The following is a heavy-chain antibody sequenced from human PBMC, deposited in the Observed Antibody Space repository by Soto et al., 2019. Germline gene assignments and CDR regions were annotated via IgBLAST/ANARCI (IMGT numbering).Heavy chain of an antibody. Sequence: SETLSLTCTVSCGSISSYYWSWIRQPPGKGLEWIGYIYYSGSTNYNPSLKSRVTISVDTSKNQFSLKLSSVTAADTAVYYCARNPRGYSYGHYYYYMDVWGKGTTVT. J-gene: IGHJ6*03. D-gene: IGHD5-18*01. CDR2: IYYSGST. V-gene: IGHV4-59*01. CDR3: ARNPRGYSYGHYYYYMDV. CDR1: CGSISSYY.